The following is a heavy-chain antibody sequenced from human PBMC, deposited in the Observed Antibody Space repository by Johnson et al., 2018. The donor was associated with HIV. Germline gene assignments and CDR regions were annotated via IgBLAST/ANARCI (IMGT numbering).Heavy chain of an antibody. D-gene: IGHD5-24*01. CDR2: ISYDGSNK. J-gene: IGHJ3*02. CDR1: GFTVTSNY. V-gene: IGHV3-30*18. Sequence: QVQLVESGGGLVQPGGSLRLSCAVSGFTVTSNYMTWVRQAPGKGLEWVTVISYDGSNKYYADTVKGRFTISRDNSKNTLYLQMNSLRAEDTAVYYCAKWTRDGYNYVHAFDIWGQGTMVTVSS. CDR3: AKWTRDGYNYVHAFDI.